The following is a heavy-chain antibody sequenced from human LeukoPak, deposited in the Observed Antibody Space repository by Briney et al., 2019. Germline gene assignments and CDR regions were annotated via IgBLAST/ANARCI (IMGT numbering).Heavy chain of an antibody. V-gene: IGHV4-61*02. J-gene: IGHJ4*02. CDR2: FYTSGNT. CDR1: GGSISSGTYY. D-gene: IGHD5-24*01. CDR3: ARGRDGYNFLNRGEYYYFDY. Sequence: PSETLSLTCTVSGGSISSGTYYWSWIRQPAGKGLEWIGRFYTSGNTNYNPSLKSRVTISVDTSKNQFSLRLNSVTAADTAAYYCARGRDGYNFLNRGEYYYFDYWGQGTLVTVSS.